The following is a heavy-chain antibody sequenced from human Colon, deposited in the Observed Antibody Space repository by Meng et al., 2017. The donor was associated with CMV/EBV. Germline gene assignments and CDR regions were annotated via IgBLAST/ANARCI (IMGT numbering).Heavy chain of an antibody. J-gene: IGHJ6*02. D-gene: IGHD3-3*01. V-gene: IGHV5-51*01. CDR2: IYPDDSDT. Sequence: KVSCKVSGYSFATYWIGWVRQMPGKGLEWMGIIYPDDSDTRYSPSFQGQVTISADKSISTAYLQWSSLKASDTATYYCARGGVVNGLDVWGQGTSVTVSS. CDR3: ARGGVVNGLDV. CDR1: GYSFATYW.